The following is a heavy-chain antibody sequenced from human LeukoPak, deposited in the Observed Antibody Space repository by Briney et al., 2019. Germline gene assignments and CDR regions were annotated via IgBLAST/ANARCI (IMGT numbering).Heavy chain of an antibody. D-gene: IGHD3-22*01. J-gene: IGHJ6*03. CDR1: GGSISSSSYY. Sequence: SETLSLTCTVSGGSISSSSYYWGWIRQPPGKGLEWIGSIYYSGSTYYNPSLKSRVTISVDTSKNQFSLKLSSVTAADTAVYYCARETGYYDSSAQRYYYYYMDVWGKGTTVTVSS. V-gene: IGHV4-39*07. CDR3: ARETGYYDSSAQRYYYYYMDV. CDR2: IYYSGST.